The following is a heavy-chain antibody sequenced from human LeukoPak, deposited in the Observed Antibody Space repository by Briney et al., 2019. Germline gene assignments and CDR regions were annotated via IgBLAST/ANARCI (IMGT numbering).Heavy chain of an antibody. V-gene: IGHV3-11*01. CDR1: GFTFSDYY. Sequence: PGGSLRLSCAASGFTFSDYYMSWIRQARGKGLEWVSYISSSGRTIYYSDSVKGRFTISRDNAKNSLYLQMNSLRAEDTALYYCAKATAINYYDSSGYYYAYNWFDPWGQGTLVTVSS. CDR3: AKATAINYYDSSGYYYAYNWFDP. CDR2: ISSSGRTI. J-gene: IGHJ5*02. D-gene: IGHD3-22*01.